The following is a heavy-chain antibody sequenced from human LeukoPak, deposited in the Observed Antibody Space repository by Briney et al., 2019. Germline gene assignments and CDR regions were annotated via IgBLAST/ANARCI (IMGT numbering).Heavy chain of an antibody. Sequence: GGSLRLSCAASGFTFSSYAMSWVRQAPGKGLEWVSAISGSGGSTYYADSVKGRFTISRDNSKNTLYLQMNSLRAEDTAVYYCAKDQPSIAAAALYYYYYGMDVWGQGTTVTVSS. CDR1: GFTFSSYA. D-gene: IGHD6-13*01. J-gene: IGHJ6*02. CDR3: AKDQPSIAAAALYYYYYGMDV. CDR2: ISGSGGST. V-gene: IGHV3-23*01.